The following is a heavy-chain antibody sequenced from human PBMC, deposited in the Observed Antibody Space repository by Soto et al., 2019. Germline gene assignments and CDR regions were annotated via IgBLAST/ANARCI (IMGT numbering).Heavy chain of an antibody. D-gene: IGHD2-15*01. J-gene: IGHJ4*02. Sequence: SETLSLTCTVSGGSIISSSYYWGWIRQPPGKGLEWIGSIYYSGSTYYNPSLKSRVTISVDTSKNQFSLKLSSVTAADTAVYYCARHGGVVAATHRLDYWGQGTLVTVSS. CDR3: ARHGGVVAATHRLDY. CDR1: GGSIISSSYY. V-gene: IGHV4-39*01. CDR2: IYYSGST.